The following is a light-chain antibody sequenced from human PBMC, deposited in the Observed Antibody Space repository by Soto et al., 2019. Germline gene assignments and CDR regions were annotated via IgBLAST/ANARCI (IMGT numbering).Light chain of an antibody. CDR3: QQYNSYPLT. CDR1: QSISSW. V-gene: IGKV1-5*03. Sequence: IQVTQSHSTLSASVGDRVTITCRASQSISSWLAWYQQKSGKAPKLLIYKASSLESGVPSRFSGSGSGTEFTLTISSLQPDEFATYYCQQYNSYPLTFGGGTKVEIK. CDR2: KAS. J-gene: IGKJ4*01.